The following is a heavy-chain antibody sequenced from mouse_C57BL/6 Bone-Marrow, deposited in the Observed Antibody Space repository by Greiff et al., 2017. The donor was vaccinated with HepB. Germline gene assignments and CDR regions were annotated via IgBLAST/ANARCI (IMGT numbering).Heavy chain of an antibody. J-gene: IGHJ4*01. V-gene: IGHV1-55*01. D-gene: IGHD1-1*01. CDR1: GYTFTSYW. Sequence: QVQLQQSGAELVKPGASVKMSCKASGYTFTSYWITWVKQRPGQGLEWIGDIYPGSGSTNYNEKFKSKATLTVDTSSSTAYMQLSSLTSEDSAVYYCARGPYYCYYAMDYWGQGTSVTVSS. CDR3: ARGPYYCYYAMDY. CDR2: IYPGSGST.